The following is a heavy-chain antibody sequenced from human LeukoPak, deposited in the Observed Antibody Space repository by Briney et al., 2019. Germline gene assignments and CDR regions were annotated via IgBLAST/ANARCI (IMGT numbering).Heavy chain of an antibody. V-gene: IGHV4-59*01. J-gene: IGHJ4*02. D-gene: IGHD5-18*01. CDR1: GGSISSYY. CDR3: ASGGRGYSYGYQLDY. Sequence: SETLSLTCTVSGGSISSYYWSWIRQPPGKGLEWIGYIYYSGSTNYNPSLKSRVTISVDTSKNQFSLKLSSVTAADTAVYYCASGGRGYSYGYQLDYWGQGTLVTVSS. CDR2: IYYSGST.